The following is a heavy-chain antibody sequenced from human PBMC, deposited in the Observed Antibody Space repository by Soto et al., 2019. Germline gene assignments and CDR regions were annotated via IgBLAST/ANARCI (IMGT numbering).Heavy chain of an antibody. CDR1: GGSISSGGYY. Sequence: TLSLTCTVSGGSISSGGYYWSWIRQHPGKGLEWIGYIYYSGSTYYNPSLKSRVTISVDTSKNQFSLKLSSVTAADTAVYYCAKDTRYSSSTTDYWGQGTLVTVSS. V-gene: IGHV4-31*03. CDR3: AKDTRYSSSTTDY. CDR2: IYYSGST. J-gene: IGHJ4*02. D-gene: IGHD6-6*01.